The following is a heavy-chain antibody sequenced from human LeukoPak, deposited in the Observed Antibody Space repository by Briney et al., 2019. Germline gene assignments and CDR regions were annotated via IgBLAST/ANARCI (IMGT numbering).Heavy chain of an antibody. CDR2: ISYNGSNK. CDR3: AKDTGSGWYYFDY. V-gene: IGHV3-30-3*01. J-gene: IGHJ4*02. CDR1: GFTFSSYA. Sequence: GGSLRLSCAASGFTFSSYAMHWVRQAPGKGLEWVAVISYNGSNKYYADSVKGRFTISRDNSKNTLYLQMNSLRAGDTAVYYCAKDTGSGWYYFDYWGQGTLVTVSS. D-gene: IGHD6-19*01.